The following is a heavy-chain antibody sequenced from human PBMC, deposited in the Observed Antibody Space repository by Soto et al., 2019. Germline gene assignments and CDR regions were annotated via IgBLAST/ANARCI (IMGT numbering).Heavy chain of an antibody. D-gene: IGHD3-10*01. CDR1: GFTFSSYN. Sequence: EVQLVESGGGSIQTGGSLRLSCAASGFTFSSYNMNWVRQAPGKGLEWISYISSTGSTTYYADSVKGRFTTSRDNAENSLFLQMNSLRDEETAVYYCAREARGVYYLGQGTLVTVSS. V-gene: IGHV3-48*02. CDR2: ISSTGSTT. CDR3: AREARGVYY. J-gene: IGHJ4*02.